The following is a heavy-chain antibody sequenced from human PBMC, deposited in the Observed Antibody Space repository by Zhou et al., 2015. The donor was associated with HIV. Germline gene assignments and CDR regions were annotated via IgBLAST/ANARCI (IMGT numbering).Heavy chain of an antibody. D-gene: IGHD3-3*01. CDR2: MNPNSGNT. V-gene: IGHV1-8*01. CDR3: ARGLVGIFGVVTPEADS. Sequence: QVQLVQSGAEVKKPGASVKVSCKASGYTFTSSDINWVRQATGQGLEWMGWMNPNSGNTGYAQKFQGRVTMTKNTSISTAYMELNSLRSEDTAVYYCARGLVGIFGVVTPEADSWGQGTLVTVSS. J-gene: IGHJ4*02. CDR1: GYTFTSSD.